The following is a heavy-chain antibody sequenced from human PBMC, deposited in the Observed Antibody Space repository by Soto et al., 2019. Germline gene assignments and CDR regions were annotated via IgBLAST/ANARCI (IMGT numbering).Heavy chain of an antibody. J-gene: IGHJ4*02. CDR2: VYYSGNT. CDR1: GGSISSYY. CDR3: AREGGGYYSADY. D-gene: IGHD1-26*01. V-gene: IGHV4-59*01. Sequence: QVQLQESGPGLVKPSETLSLTCTVSGGSISSYYWSWIRQPPGKGLEWIGYVYYSGNTYYNPSLNSRXXMXVVXSKNQFSLKLSSVTAADTAVYYCAREGGGYYSADYWGQGTLVTVSS.